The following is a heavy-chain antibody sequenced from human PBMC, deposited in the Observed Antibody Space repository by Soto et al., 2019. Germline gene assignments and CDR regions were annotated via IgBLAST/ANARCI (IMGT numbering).Heavy chain of an antibody. CDR3: ARNSYYSSICWFDP. J-gene: IGHJ5*02. D-gene: IGHD6-19*01. CDR2: THATGGT. Sequence: PGKGLEWIGYTHATGGTNYNPSLKSRVTMSVDTSKNQISLKLTSVTAADTAVYYCARNSYYSSICWFDPWGEGTLVTVS. V-gene: IGHV4-4*08.